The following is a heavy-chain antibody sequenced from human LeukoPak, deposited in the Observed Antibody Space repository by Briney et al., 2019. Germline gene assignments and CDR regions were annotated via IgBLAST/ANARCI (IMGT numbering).Heavy chain of an antibody. J-gene: IGHJ4*02. CDR3: AKGPRTVRFGDRHKGMFDY. CDR2: ISGSGSSI. D-gene: IGHD3-10*01. V-gene: IGHV3-23*01. Sequence: GGSLRLSCAASGFTFSNYAMNWVRQAPGKGLEWVSVISGSGSSIYYADSVKGRFTISRDNSKNTLCLQMNSLRAEDTAVYYCAKGPRTVRFGDRHKGMFDYWGRGTLVTVSS. CDR1: GFTFSNYA.